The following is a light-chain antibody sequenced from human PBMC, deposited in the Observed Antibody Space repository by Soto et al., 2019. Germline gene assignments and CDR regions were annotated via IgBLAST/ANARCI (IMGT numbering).Light chain of an antibody. Sequence: EIVLTQSPVTLSLSPGETATLSCRASQSVSNYLAWYQQKPGQAPMLLIYDASKRATGIPARFSGSGFGTDFTLTISSLEAEDFAVYYCQQRSTWVSFGGGSKVEIK. V-gene: IGKV3-11*01. CDR3: QQRSTWVS. J-gene: IGKJ4*01. CDR1: QSVSNY. CDR2: DAS.